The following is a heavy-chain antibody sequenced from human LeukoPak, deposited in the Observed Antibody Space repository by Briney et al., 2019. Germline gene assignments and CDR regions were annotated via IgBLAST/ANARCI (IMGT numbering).Heavy chain of an antibody. Sequence: SETLSLTCTVSGGSISSYYWSWIRQPPGKGLEWIGHIYYSGSTNYNPSLKSGVTISVDTSKNQFSLKLSSVTAADTAVYYCAREGLRWGSGAFDIWGQGTMVTVSS. CDR2: IYYSGST. J-gene: IGHJ3*02. D-gene: IGHD4-23*01. CDR3: AREGLRWGSGAFDI. V-gene: IGHV4-59*01. CDR1: GGSISSYY.